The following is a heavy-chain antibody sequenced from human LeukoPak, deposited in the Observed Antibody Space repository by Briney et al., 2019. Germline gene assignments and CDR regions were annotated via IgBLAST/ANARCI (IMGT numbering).Heavy chain of an antibody. CDR1: GFTISSYG. J-gene: IGHJ4*02. V-gene: IGHV3-23*01. Sequence: GGSLRVSCAASGFTISSYGMSWVRQAPGKGLEWVSVITGSGGSTYYADSVKGRFTISRDNSKNTLYLQMNSLRAEDTAVYYCAKVRVVVTAAGHYFDYWGQGTLVTVSS. CDR2: ITGSGGST. D-gene: IGHD2-21*02. CDR3: AKVRVVVTAAGHYFDY.